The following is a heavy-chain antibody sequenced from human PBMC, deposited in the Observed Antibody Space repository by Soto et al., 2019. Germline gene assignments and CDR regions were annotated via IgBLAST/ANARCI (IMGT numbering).Heavy chain of an antibody. CDR3: ARGLGREYQDNRDYFHLDY. D-gene: IGHD2-15*01. CDR1: GFTVSSNY. J-gene: IGHJ4*02. Sequence: GGSLRLSCAASGFTVSSNYLAWVRQAPGKGLKWVSVLYPDGRAYYADSVKGRFTISTDNSKNTVYLQMNTSRAEDTAVYYCARGLGREYQDNRDYFHLDYWGQGTLVTVSS. V-gene: IGHV3-53*01. CDR2: LYPDGRA.